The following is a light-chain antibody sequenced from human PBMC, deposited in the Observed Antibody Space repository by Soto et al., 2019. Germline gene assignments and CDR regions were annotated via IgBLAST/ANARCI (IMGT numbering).Light chain of an antibody. V-gene: IGLV2-14*01. CDR2: QVS. J-gene: IGLJ1*01. Sequence: QSVLTQPASVSGSPGQSITISCTGTSSDVGGYNYVSWYQQHPGKAPKLMIYQVSNRPSGVSNRFSGSKSGNTASLTISGLQAEDEADHYCSSSTSSSTYVFGTGTKVIGL. CDR1: SSDVGGYNY. CDR3: SSSTSSSTYV.